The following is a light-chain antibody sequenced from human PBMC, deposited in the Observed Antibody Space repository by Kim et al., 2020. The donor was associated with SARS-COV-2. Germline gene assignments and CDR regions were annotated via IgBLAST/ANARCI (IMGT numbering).Light chain of an antibody. CDR1: KLGDKY. V-gene: IGLV3-1*01. CDR3: QAWDSSTAV. CDR2: QDS. Sequence: SYVLTQPPSVSVSPGQTASITCSGDKLGDKYACWYQQKPGQSPVLVIYQDSKRPSGIPERFSGSNSGNTATLTISGTQAMDEADYYCQAWDSSTAVFGTGTKVTDL. J-gene: IGLJ1*01.